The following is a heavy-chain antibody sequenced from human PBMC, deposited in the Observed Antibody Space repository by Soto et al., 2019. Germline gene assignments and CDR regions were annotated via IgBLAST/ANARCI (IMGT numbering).Heavy chain of an antibody. D-gene: IGHD1-26*01. CDR2: IYYSGST. J-gene: IGHJ2*01. CDR1: GGSISSGDYY. Sequence: SSETLSLTCTVSGGSISSGDYYWSWIRQPPGKGLEWIGYIYYSGSTYYNPSLKSRVTISVDTSKNQFSLKLSSVTAADTAVYYCARLLRGADWYFDIWGRGTLVTVPS. CDR3: ARLLRGADWYFDI. V-gene: IGHV4-30-4*01.